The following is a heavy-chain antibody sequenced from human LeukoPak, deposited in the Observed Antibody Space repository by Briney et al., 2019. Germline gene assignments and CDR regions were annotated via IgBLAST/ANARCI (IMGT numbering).Heavy chain of an antibody. Sequence: GASVKVSCKASGGTFSSYAISWVRQAPGQGFEWMGGIIPIFGTANYAQKFQGRVTITADESTSTAYMELSSLRSEDTAVYYCAVYAPGRVVAATGPPSWWGQGTLVTVSS. V-gene: IGHV1-69*13. D-gene: IGHD2-15*01. J-gene: IGHJ4*02. CDR1: GGTFSSYA. CDR3: AVYAPGRVVAATGPPSW. CDR2: IIPIFGTA.